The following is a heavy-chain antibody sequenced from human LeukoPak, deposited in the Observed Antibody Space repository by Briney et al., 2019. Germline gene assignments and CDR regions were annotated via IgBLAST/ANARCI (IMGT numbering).Heavy chain of an antibody. V-gene: IGHV3-53*05. CDR1: GFTVSSNY. CDR3: AKTVGGYCSGGSCYSHAFDI. J-gene: IGHJ3*02. Sequence: PGGSLRLSCAASGFTVSSNYMSWVRQAPGKGLEWVSVIYSGGSTYYADSVKGRFTISRDNSKNTLYLQMNSLRAEDTAVYYCAKTVGGYCSGGSCYSHAFDIWGQGTMVTVSS. D-gene: IGHD2-15*01. CDR2: IYSGGST.